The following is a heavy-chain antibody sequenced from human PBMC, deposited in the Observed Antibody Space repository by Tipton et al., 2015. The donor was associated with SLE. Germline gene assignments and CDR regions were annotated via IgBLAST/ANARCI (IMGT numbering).Heavy chain of an antibody. CDR1: GYSISSGYY. J-gene: IGHJ4*02. V-gene: IGHV4-38-2*01. Sequence: TLSLTCAVSGYSISSGYYWGWIRQPPGKGLEWIGSIYHSGSTYYNPSLKSRVAISADTSKRQFSLKLSSVTAADTAVYYCATRGSSSWYFFDYWGQGTLVTVSS. CDR3: ATRGSSSWYFFDY. D-gene: IGHD6-13*01. CDR2: IYHSGST.